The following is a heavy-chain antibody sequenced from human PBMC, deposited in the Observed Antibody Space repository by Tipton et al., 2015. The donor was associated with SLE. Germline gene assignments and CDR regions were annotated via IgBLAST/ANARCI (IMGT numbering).Heavy chain of an antibody. Sequence: LRLSCTVSGGSISSGEHYWSWIRQPPGKGLEWIGYIYHTGSTYNNPSLKSRVTISVDTSKNQFSLKLSSVTAADTAVYYCARGPLLDLWGRGTLVTVSS. CDR3: ARGPLLDL. D-gene: IGHD5/OR15-5a*01. V-gene: IGHV4-30-4*01. CDR2: IYHTGST. J-gene: IGHJ2*01. CDR1: GGSISSGEHY.